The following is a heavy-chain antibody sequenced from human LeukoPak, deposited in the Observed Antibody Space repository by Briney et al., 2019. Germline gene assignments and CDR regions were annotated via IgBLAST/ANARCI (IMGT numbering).Heavy chain of an antibody. J-gene: IGHJ4*02. V-gene: IGHV4-39*01. Sequence: PSETLSLTCTVSGGSISSSNYYWGWIRQPPGKGLEWIGIIYYIGSTYYNPSLKSRVTMSVATSKNQFSLKLSSVTAADTAVFYCARLTRGHTSGWTNFDYWGQGTLVTVSS. D-gene: IGHD6-19*01. CDR3: ARLTRGHTSGWTNFDY. CDR2: IYYIGST. CDR1: GGSISSSNYY.